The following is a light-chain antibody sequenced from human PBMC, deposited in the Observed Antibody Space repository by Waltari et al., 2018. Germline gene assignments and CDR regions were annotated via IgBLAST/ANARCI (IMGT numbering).Light chain of an antibody. CDR3: QQSYMTPRT. Sequence: DIQMTQSPPSLSASVGAGATITCRASQTISSYLNWYQEKRGKAPKLLISAASRLQRGVPSRFNASGFGTDFTLTISSLHPEDFAIYYCQQSYMTPRTFCRGTKVEV. CDR2: AAS. J-gene: IGKJ1*01. V-gene: IGKV1-39*01. CDR1: QTISSY.